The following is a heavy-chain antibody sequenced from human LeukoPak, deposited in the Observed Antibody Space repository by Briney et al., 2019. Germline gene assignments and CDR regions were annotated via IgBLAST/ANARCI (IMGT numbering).Heavy chain of an antibody. CDR3: ARDASIAAAGGWFDP. CDR1: GYTFTGYY. J-gene: IGHJ5*02. V-gene: IGHV1-2*02. Sequence: ASVKVSCKASGYTFTGYYIHWVRQAPGQGLEWMGWINPNSGGTNYAQKFQGRVTMTRDTSISTACMELSRLRSDDTAVFYCARDASIAAAGGWFDPWGQGTLVTVSS. CDR2: INPNSGGT. D-gene: IGHD6-13*01.